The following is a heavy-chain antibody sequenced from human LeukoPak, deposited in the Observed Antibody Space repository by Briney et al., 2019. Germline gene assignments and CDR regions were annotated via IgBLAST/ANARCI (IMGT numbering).Heavy chain of an antibody. J-gene: IGHJ3*02. CDR1: GYTFTNYY. D-gene: IGHD2-15*01. CDR3: ARDKDFVVVVPATDAFDI. Sequence: ASVKVSCKASGYTFTNYYIHWVRQAPGQGLEWMGRINPHSGGTNYAQKLQGRVTMTRDTSISTAYMELSSLRSDDTAAYYCARDKDFVVVVPATDAFDIWGQGTMVTVSS. V-gene: IGHV1-2*02. CDR2: INPHSGGT.